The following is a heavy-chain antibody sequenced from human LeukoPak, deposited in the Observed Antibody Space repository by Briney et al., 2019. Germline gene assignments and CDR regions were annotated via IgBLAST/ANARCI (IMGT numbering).Heavy chain of an antibody. J-gene: IGHJ5*01. CDR1: GYTFTSYD. D-gene: IGHD5-24*01. CDR3: AAFRDGFDS. V-gene: IGHV1-8*03. Sequence: ASVKVSCKASGYTFTSYDINWVRQATGQGLEDMGWMTPNSGNTGYAQKFQGRVTITRDTSINTAYMELSGLTSEDTAVYSCAAFRDGFDSWGQGTLVTVSS. CDR2: MTPNSGNT.